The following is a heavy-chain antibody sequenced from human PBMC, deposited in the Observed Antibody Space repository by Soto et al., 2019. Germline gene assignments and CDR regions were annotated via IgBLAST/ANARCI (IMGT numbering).Heavy chain of an antibody. CDR1: GGSISSDNSY. CDR2: MHYSGST. CDR3: TRYYYDGSGYSNWFDP. D-gene: IGHD3-22*01. J-gene: IGHJ5*02. Sequence: QVQLQESGPGLVKPSQTLSLTCTVSGGSISSDNSYWSWIRQHPGEGLEWIGYMHYSGSTYYNPSLKSRVTISLDTSKSLFSLKLSSVTAADTAMYYCTRYYYDGSGYSNWFDPWGQGTLVTVSS. V-gene: IGHV4-31*06.